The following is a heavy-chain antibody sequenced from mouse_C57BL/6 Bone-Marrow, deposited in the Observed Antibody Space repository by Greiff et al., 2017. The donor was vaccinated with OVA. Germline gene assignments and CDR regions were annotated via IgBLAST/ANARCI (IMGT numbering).Heavy chain of an antibody. CDR3: AIRGWLYFDY. CDR1: GFNFKNTA. V-gene: IGHV14-3*01. J-gene: IGHJ2*01. CDR2: IDPAGGNT. D-gene: IGHD2-3*01. Sequence: VQLQQSVAELVRPGASVKLSCTASGFNFKNTAMHWVKQRPEQGLEWIGRIDPAGGNTKYAPKFQGKATITADTSSNTAYLQLSSLTSEDTAIYYCAIRGWLYFDYWGQGTTLTVSS.